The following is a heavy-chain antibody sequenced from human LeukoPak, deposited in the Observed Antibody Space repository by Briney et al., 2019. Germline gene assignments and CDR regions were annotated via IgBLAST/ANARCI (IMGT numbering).Heavy chain of an antibody. V-gene: IGHV1-2*02. D-gene: IGHD3-22*01. CDR3: ARDGPLFYDSSGYYLPWAFDI. CDR2: INPNSGGT. Sequence: SSVKVSCKASGYTFTGYYMHWVLQAPGPGLEWMGWINPNSGGTNYAQKFQGRVTMTRDTSISTAYMELSRLRSDDTAVYYCARDGPLFYDSSGYYLPWAFDIWGQGTMVTVSS. J-gene: IGHJ3*02. CDR1: GYTFTGYY.